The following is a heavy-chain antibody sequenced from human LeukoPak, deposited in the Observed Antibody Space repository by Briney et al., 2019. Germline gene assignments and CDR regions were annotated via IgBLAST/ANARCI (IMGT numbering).Heavy chain of an antibody. CDR3: ARGQDYGDYVDY. V-gene: IGHV4-59*01. CDR2: IYYSGST. J-gene: IGHJ4*02. D-gene: IGHD4-17*01. Sequence: PSETLSLTCTVSGGSISSYYWSWIRQPPGKGLEWIGYIYYSGSTNYNPSLKSRVTISVGTSKNQFSPKLSSVTAADTAVYYCARGQDYGDYVDYWGQGTLVTVSS. CDR1: GGSISSYY.